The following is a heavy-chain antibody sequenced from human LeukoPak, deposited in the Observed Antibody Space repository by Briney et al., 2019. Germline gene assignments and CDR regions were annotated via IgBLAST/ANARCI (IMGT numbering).Heavy chain of an antibody. J-gene: IGHJ4*02. V-gene: IGHV3-23*01. CDR2: ISGSGGST. D-gene: IGHD2-2*02. Sequence: GGSLRLSCAASGFTFSSYAMSWVRQAPGKGLEWVSGISGSGGSTYYADSVKGRFTISRDNSKNTLYLQMNSLRAEDTAVYYCAKGGYCRSTSCYTYFVDYWGQGTLVTVSS. CDR1: GFTFSSYA. CDR3: AKGGYCRSTSCYTYFVDY.